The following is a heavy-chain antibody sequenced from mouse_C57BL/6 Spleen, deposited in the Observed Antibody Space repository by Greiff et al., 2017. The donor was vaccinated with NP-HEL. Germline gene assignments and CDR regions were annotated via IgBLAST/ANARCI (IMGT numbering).Heavy chain of an antibody. D-gene: IGHD3-3*01. CDR2: ISGGGGNT. V-gene: IGHV5-9*01. J-gene: IGHJ2*01. CDR1: GFTFSSYT. CDR3: ARQGTIWNFDY. Sequence: EVNVVESGGGLVKPGGSLKLSCAASGFTFSSYTMSWVRQTPEKRLEWVATISGGGGNTYYPDSVKGRFTISRDNAKNTLYLQMSSLRSEDTALYYCARQGTIWNFDYWGQGTTLTVSS.